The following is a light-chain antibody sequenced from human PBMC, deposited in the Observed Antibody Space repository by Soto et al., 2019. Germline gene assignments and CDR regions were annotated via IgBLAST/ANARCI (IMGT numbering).Light chain of an antibody. CDR2: GAS. J-gene: IGKJ4*01. V-gene: IGKV3-20*01. Sequence: EIVLTQSPATLSLSPGERGTLSCMASQFVVSHLAWYQQRPGQAPRLLIHGASTRATGIPDRFTGGGSGTDFTLTVTRLEPEDSAVYYCQQYESSPLTFGGGTKVDIK. CDR1: QFVVSH. CDR3: QQYESSPLT.